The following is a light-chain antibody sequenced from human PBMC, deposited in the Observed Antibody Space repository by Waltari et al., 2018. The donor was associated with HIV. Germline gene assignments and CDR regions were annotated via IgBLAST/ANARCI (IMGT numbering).Light chain of an antibody. CDR1: QSVITN. V-gene: IGKV3-15*01. Sequence: EIVMTQSPATLSVSPGERVTLSCRASQSVITNLAWYQQKFGQPPRLLIYATSIRATNIPARFSGGGSGTEFTLTISSLQSEDFAIYYCQQYNTGPRTCGQGTKVEV. CDR2: ATS. CDR3: QQYNTGPRT. J-gene: IGKJ1*01.